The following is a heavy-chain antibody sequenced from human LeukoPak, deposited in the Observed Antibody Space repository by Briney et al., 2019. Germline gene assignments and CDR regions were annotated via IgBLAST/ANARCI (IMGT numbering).Heavy chain of an antibody. V-gene: IGHV4-34*01. Sequence: SETLSLTCAVYGGSFSGYYWSWIRQPPGKELEWIGEINHSGSTNYNPSLKSRVTISVDTSKNQFSLKLSSVTAADTAVYYCARSALLWFGESPFDYWGQGTLVTVSS. CDR1: GGSFSGYY. CDR2: INHSGST. J-gene: IGHJ4*02. CDR3: ARSALLWFGESPFDY. D-gene: IGHD3-10*01.